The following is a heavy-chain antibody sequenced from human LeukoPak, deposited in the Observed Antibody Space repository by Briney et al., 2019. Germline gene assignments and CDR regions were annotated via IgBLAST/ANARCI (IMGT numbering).Heavy chain of an antibody. D-gene: IGHD5-18*01. CDR2: ISSSGSTI. CDR1: GFTFSSYE. Sequence: GGSMRLSCAASGFTFSSYEMNWVRQAPGKGLEWVSYISSSGSTIYYADSVKGRFTISRDNAKNSLYLQMNSLRAEDTAVYYCARGGYSYGLFDYWGQGTLVTVSS. J-gene: IGHJ4*02. V-gene: IGHV3-48*03. CDR3: ARGGYSYGLFDY.